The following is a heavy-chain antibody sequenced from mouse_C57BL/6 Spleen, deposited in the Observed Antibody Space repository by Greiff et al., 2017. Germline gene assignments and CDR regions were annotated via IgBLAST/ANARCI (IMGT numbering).Heavy chain of an antibody. CDR1: GYAFSSYW. CDR3: ASGYSNGPYYAMDY. V-gene: IGHV1-80*01. Sequence: QVQLKQSGAELVKPGASVKISCKASGYAFSSYWMNWVKQRPGKGLEWIGQIYPGDGDTNYNGKFKGKATLTADKSSSTAYMQLSSLTSEDSAVYFCASGYSNGPYYAMDYWGQGTSVTVSS. CDR2: IYPGDGDT. J-gene: IGHJ4*01. D-gene: IGHD2-5*01.